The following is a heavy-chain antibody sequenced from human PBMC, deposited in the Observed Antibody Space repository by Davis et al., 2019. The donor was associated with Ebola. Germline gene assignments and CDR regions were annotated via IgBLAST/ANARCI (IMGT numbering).Heavy chain of an antibody. D-gene: IGHD3-22*01. CDR1: GYSFTSYR. V-gene: IGHV5-51*01. J-gene: IGHJ6*02. CDR2: IYPGDSDT. CDR3: ARKGVSSGYPGYCYYGMDV. Sequence: GESPKTPRKGSGYSFTSYRIGRVRQMPGKGPEWKGIIYPGDSDTRYSPSFQGQVTISADKSISTAYLQWSSLKASDTAMYYCARKGVSSGYPGYCYYGMDVWGQGTTVTGSS.